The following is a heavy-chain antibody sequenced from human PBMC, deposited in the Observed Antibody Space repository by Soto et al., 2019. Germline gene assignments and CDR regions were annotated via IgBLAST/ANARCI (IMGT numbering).Heavy chain of an antibody. J-gene: IGHJ4*02. CDR1: GFSFSRFA. Sequence: QVQLVESGGGVVQPGRSLRLSCAGSGFSFSRFAIHWVRQAPGKGLEWVAVITYDGSNQYYADSVKGRFTVSRDNSKSTVYLQMNSLRAEDTAVYYCVGGSGWVMDYWGQGTLVTVSS. V-gene: IGHV3-30-3*01. D-gene: IGHD6-19*01. CDR2: ITYDGSNQ. CDR3: VGGSGWVMDY.